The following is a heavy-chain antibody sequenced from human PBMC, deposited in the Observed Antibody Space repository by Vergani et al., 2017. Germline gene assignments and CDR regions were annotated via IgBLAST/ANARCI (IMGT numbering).Heavy chain of an antibody. CDR2: ISSSGSTI. J-gene: IGHJ4*02. V-gene: IGHV3-11*01. Sequence: QVQLVESGGGLVKPGGSLRLSCAASGFTFSDYYMSWIRQAPGKGLEWGSYISSSGSTIYYADSVKGRFTISRDNAKNSLYLQMNSLRAEDTAVYYCARDRNYDILTGYYKSGGYYFDYWGQGTLVTVSS. CDR3: ARDRNYDILTGYYKSGGYYFDY. CDR1: GFTFSDYY. D-gene: IGHD3-9*01.